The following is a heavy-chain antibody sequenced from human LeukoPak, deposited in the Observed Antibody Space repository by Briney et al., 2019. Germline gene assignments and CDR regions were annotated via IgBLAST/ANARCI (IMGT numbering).Heavy chain of an antibody. J-gene: IGHJ4*02. CDR3: ARDQQQLVYDFDY. Sequence: GASVKVSCKASGYTFTGYYMHWVRQAPGQGLEWMGWINPNSGGTNYAQKFQGRVTMTRDTSISTAYMELSRLRSDDTAVYYCARDQQQLVYDFDYWGQGTLVTVSS. CDR2: INPNSGGT. V-gene: IGHV1-2*02. D-gene: IGHD6-13*01. CDR1: GYTFTGYY.